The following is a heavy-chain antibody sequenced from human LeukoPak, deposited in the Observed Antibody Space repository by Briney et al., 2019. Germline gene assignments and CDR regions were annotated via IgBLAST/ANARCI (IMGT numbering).Heavy chain of an antibody. J-gene: IGHJ4*02. Sequence: PGGSLRLSCAASGFTFSSHWMSYVRQAPGKGLEWVADIKQGGSEKYYVDSVKGRFTISRDNGKNSLYLQMNSLRAEDTAVYYCARDLGWLQSDYWGQGTLVTVSS. CDR1: GFTFSSHW. V-gene: IGHV3-7*01. CDR2: IKQGGSEK. CDR3: ARDLGWLQSDY. D-gene: IGHD5-24*01.